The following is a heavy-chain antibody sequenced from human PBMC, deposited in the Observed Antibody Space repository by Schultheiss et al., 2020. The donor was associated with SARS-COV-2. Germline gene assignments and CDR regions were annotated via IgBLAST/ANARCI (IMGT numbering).Heavy chain of an antibody. D-gene: IGHD4-17*01. CDR2: IIPIFGTA. V-gene: IGHV1-69*13. CDR3: ARGGWERVNYGDYVCTWFDP. CDR1: GGTFSSYA. Sequence: SVKVSCKASGGTFSSYAISWVRQAPGQGLEWMGGIIPIFGTANYAQKFQGRVTITADESTSTAYMELSSLRSEDTAVYYCARGGWERVNYGDYVCTWFDPWGQGTLVTVSS. J-gene: IGHJ5*02.